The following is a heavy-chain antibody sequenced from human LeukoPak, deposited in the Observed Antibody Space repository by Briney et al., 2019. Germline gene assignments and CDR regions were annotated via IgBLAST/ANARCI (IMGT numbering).Heavy chain of an antibody. CDR3: ARDRGWIQHDI. J-gene: IGHJ3*02. D-gene: IGHD5-18*01. CDR2: IKQDGSEK. CDR1: GLTLSNYW. V-gene: IGHV3-7*01. Sequence: GGSLKLSCTASGLTLSNYWMIWVRQAPGKGLQWVAKIKQDGSEKYYVDSVKGRFTISRDNAKNSLFLQMNSLRAEDTAVYYCARDRGWIQHDIWGQGTMVTVSS.